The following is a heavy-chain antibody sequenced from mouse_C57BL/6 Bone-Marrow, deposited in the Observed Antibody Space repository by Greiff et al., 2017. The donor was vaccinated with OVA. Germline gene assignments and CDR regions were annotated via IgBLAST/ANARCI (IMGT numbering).Heavy chain of an antibody. Sequence: QVQLQQPGAELVKPGASVKLSCKASGYTFTSYWMHWVKQRPGQGLEWIGMIHPNSGSTNYNAKFKSKATLTVDKSSSTAYMQLSSLTSEDSAVYYCARSFYYGSRRYFDVWGTGTTVTVSS. J-gene: IGHJ1*03. D-gene: IGHD1-1*01. V-gene: IGHV1-64*01. CDR2: IHPNSGST. CDR3: ARSFYYGSRRYFDV. CDR1: GYTFTSYW.